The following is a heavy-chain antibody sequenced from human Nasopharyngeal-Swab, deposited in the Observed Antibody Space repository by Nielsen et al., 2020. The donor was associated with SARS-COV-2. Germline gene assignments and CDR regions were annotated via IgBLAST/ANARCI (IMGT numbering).Heavy chain of an antibody. J-gene: IGHJ6*02. CDR2: IWYDGSNK. CDR3: ARDRQEFGVVHYYYGMDV. D-gene: IGHD3-3*01. CDR1: GFTFSNYS. Sequence: GGSLRLSCAASGFTFSNYSMNWVRQAPGKGLEWVAVIWYDGSNKYYADSVKGRFTISRDNSKNTLYLQMNSLRAEDTAVYYCARDRQEFGVVHYYYGMDVWGQGTTVTVSS. V-gene: IGHV3-33*08.